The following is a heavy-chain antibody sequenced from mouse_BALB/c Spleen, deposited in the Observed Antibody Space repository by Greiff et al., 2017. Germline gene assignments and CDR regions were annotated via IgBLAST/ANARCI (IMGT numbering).Heavy chain of an antibody. CDR2: ISYSGST. Sequence: EVKLQESGPGLVKPSQSLSLTCTVTGYSITSDYAWNWIRQFPGNKLEWMGYISYSGSTSYNPSLKSRISITRDTSKNQFFLQLKSVTTEDTATYYCARGVTTSYFDYWGQGTTLTVSA. V-gene: IGHV3-2*02. D-gene: IGHD2-2*01. CDR3: ARGVTTSYFDY. CDR1: GYSITSDYA. J-gene: IGHJ2*01.